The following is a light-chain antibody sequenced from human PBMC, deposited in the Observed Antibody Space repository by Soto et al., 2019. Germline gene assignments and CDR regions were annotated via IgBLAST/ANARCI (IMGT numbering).Light chain of an antibody. CDR3: LSYTSSSTLGV. CDR2: DVS. CDR1: RSDIGGYNF. V-gene: IGLV2-14*03. Sequence: QSVLTQPASVSGSPGQSITISCTGTRSDIGGYNFVSWYQQHPGKPPKLMIYDVSDRPSGVSNRFSGSKSGNTASLTISGLQAGDDAQYYCLSYTSSSTLGVFGGGTKLTVL. J-gene: IGLJ3*02.